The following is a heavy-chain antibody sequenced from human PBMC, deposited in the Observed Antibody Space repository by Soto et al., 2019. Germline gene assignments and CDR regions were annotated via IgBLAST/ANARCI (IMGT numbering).Heavy chain of an antibody. D-gene: IGHD6-13*01. CDR1: GGSISSYY. CDR3: ARVGQQLVRSGNWFDP. Sequence: QVQLQESGPGLVKPSETLSLTCTVSGGSISSYYWSWIRQPPGKGLEWIGYIYYSGSTNYNPSLRSRVTISVGTAKNQFSLKLSSVTAADTAVYYCARVGQQLVRSGNWFDPWGQGTLVTVSS. CDR2: IYYSGST. V-gene: IGHV4-59*01. J-gene: IGHJ5*02.